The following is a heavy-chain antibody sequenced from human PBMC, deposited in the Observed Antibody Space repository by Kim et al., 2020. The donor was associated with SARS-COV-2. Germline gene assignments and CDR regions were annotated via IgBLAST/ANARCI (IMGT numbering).Heavy chain of an antibody. Sequence: YYVDSVKGRFTSSRDHAKDSLYLQMNSMTADDTAVYYCVKSAYDPRVFDYWGQGTLVTVSS. V-gene: IGHV3-7*01. CDR3: VKSAYDPRVFDY. J-gene: IGHJ4*02. D-gene: IGHD5-12*01.